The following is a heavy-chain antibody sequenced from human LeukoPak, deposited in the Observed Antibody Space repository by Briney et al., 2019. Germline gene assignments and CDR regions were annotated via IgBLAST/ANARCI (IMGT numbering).Heavy chain of an antibody. CDR3: ARVDSSGWQTAFDI. CDR2: ISGSDGST. Sequence: GGSLRLSCAASGFTFSSYAMSWARKAPGKGREGVSAISGSDGSTYYADSVKGRFTISRDNSKNTLYLQMNSLRAEDTAVYYCARVDSSGWQTAFDIWGQGTMVTVSS. V-gene: IGHV3-23*01. J-gene: IGHJ3*02. CDR1: GFTFSSYA. D-gene: IGHD6-19*01.